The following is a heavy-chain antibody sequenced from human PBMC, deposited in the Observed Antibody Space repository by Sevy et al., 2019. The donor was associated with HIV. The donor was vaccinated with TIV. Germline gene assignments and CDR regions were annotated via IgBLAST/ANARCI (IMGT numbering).Heavy chain of an antibody. D-gene: IGHD6-19*01. CDR1: GGSISSHSYY. V-gene: IGHV4-31*03. J-gene: IGHJ6*02. Sequence: SETLSLTCSVSGGSISSHSYYWTWIRQHPGKGLEWIGYIHYSGRTYYNPSLKSRVTISLDTFKNQFSLRLRSVMAADTAVYYCARDHGYSNGWFPYYYYYGMDVWGPGTTVTVSS. CDR2: IHYSGRT. CDR3: ARDHGYSNGWFPYYYYYGMDV.